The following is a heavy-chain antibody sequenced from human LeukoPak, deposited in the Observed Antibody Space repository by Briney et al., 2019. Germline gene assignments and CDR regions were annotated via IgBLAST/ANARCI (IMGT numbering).Heavy chain of an antibody. Sequence: GGSLRLSCAASGFTVSSNYMSWVRQAPGKGLECVSVIYSGGSTYYADSVKGRFTISRDNSKNTLYLQMNSLRAEDTAVYYCARGYCSSTSCPRGAYWGQGTLVTVSS. J-gene: IGHJ4*02. D-gene: IGHD2-2*01. CDR1: GFTVSSNY. V-gene: IGHV3-66*02. CDR2: IYSGGST. CDR3: ARGYCSSTSCPRGAY.